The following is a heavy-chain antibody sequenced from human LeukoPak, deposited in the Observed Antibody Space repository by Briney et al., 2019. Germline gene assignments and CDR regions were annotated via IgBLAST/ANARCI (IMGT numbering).Heavy chain of an antibody. Sequence: PSETLSLTCTVSGGSISSGGYYRSWIRQHPGKGLEWIGYIYYSGSTYYNPSLKSRVTISVDTSKNQFSLKLSSVTAADTAVYYCARASHYYGDYVYFDYWGQGTLVTVSS. V-gene: IGHV4-31*03. J-gene: IGHJ4*02. CDR1: GGSISSGGYY. CDR2: IYYSGST. CDR3: ARASHYYGDYVYFDY. D-gene: IGHD4-17*01.